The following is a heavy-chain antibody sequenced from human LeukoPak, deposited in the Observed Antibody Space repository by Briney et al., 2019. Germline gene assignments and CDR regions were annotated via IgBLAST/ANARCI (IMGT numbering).Heavy chain of an antibody. D-gene: IGHD4-17*01. CDR2: INSDGSEG. V-gene: IGHV3-7*03. CDR3: AKDLNRMTTET. CDR1: GFTFSGFW. J-gene: IGHJ4*02. Sequence: GGSLRLSCAVSGFTFSGFWMSWSRQAPGKGLEWVASINSDGSEGYYADVVKGRFTISRDNSKNMLYLQMNSLRAEDTAVYYCAKDLNRMTTETWGQGILVTVSS.